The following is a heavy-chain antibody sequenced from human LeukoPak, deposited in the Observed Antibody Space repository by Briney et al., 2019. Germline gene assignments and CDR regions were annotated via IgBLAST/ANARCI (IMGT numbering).Heavy chain of an antibody. D-gene: IGHD3-9*01. J-gene: IGHJ4*02. Sequence: PSETLSLTCTVPGGSISSYYWSWIRQPPGKGLEWIGYIYYSGSTNYNPSLKSRVTISVDTSKNQFSLKLSSVTAADTAVYYCARGARYFDFDYWGQGTLVTVSS. CDR2: IYYSGST. CDR3: ARGARYFDFDY. V-gene: IGHV4-59*01. CDR1: GGSISSYY.